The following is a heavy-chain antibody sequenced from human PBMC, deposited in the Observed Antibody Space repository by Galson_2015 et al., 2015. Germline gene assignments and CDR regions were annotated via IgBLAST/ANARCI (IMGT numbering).Heavy chain of an antibody. V-gene: IGHV3-7*01. Sequence: SLRLSCAASGFTFSSYWMSWVRQAPGKGLEWVANIKQDGSEKYYVDSVKGRFTISRDNAKNSLYLQMNSLRAEDTAVYYCARDPPPRFLERLGKDRDAFDIWGQGTMVTVSS. CDR2: IKQDGSEK. J-gene: IGHJ3*02. CDR3: ARDPPPRFLERLGKDRDAFDI. D-gene: IGHD3-3*01. CDR1: GFTFSSYW.